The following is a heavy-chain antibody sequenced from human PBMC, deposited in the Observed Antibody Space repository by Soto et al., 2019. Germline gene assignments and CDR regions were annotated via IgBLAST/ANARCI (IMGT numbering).Heavy chain of an antibody. CDR3: ARSISRIQLWEPYYYYGMDV. D-gene: IGHD5-18*01. V-gene: IGHV5-51*01. CDR1: GYSFTKYW. CDR2: ISPGDSDA. J-gene: IGHJ6*02. Sequence: GESLKISCKGSGYSFTKYWIAWVRQMPGKGLEWMGIISPGDSDARYSPSFQGQVTISADKSISTAYLQWSSLKASDTAVYYCARSISRIQLWEPYYYYGMDVWGQGTTVTVSS.